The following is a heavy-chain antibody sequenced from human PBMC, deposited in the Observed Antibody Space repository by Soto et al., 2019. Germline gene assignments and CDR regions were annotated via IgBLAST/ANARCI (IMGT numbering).Heavy chain of an antibody. V-gene: IGHV3-30*03. D-gene: IGHD3-10*01. J-gene: IGHJ4*02. CDR1: DFDFSSYG. CDR3: ARDSGWPILNFDN. CDR2: SSYDGRET. Sequence: GSLRLSCAASDFDFSSYGIHWVRQALGKGLEWVAASSYDGRETFYADSAKGRFTVSKEMSKNTAFLQMNALRHEDTAVYFCARDSGWPILNFDNWGQGTPVTVSS.